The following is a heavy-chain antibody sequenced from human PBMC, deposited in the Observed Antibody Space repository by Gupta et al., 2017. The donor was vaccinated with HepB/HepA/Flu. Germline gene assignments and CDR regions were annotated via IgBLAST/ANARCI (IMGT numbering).Heavy chain of an antibody. CDR3: ARRPITVGRAIVVYYFDY. D-gene: IGHD3-16*02. CDR2: ISYSGST. Sequence: QLHLQESGPGLVTPSETLSLTCTVSDGSISSSSYYWGWIRQPPGKGLEWIGSISYSGSTYYTTSLKGRVTISADTSKKNFSRRLSSVTAAETAVYYCARRPITVGRAIVVYYFDYWGQGTMVTVCS. J-gene: IGHJ4*02. V-gene: IGHV4-39*02. CDR1: DGSISSSSYY.